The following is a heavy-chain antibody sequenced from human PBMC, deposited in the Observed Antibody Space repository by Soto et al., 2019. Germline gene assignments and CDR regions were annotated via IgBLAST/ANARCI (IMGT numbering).Heavy chain of an antibody. V-gene: IGHV3-23*01. Sequence: GGSLRLSCAASGFTFSGYAMSWVRQAPGKGLEWVSTISGSGGSTFYADSVKGRFAISRDISKSTLFLQMNSLRAEDTAVYYCAKNPSLIEVVSFTFDYWGQGTLVTVSS. J-gene: IGHJ4*02. CDR3: AKNPSLIEVVSFTFDY. CDR1: GFTFSGYA. CDR2: ISGSGGST. D-gene: IGHD3-22*01.